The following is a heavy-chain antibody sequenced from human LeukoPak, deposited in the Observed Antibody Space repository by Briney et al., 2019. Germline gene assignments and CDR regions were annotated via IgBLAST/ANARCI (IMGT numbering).Heavy chain of an antibody. CDR3: ARSPWGWYSWFVP. D-gene: IGHD2-15*01. CDR1: GGSNSSSSYY. Sequence: SETLSLTCIDSGGSNSSSSYYWGWIRQPPGKGLEWIGSIYYSGSTYYNPSLKSRVTISVDTSKNQFSLKLTSVTAADTAVYYCARSPWGWYSWFVPWGQGTLVTVSS. V-gene: IGHV4-39*07. J-gene: IGHJ5*02. CDR2: IYYSGST.